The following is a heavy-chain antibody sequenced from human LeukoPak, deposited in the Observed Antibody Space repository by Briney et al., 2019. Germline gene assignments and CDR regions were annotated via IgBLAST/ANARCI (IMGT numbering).Heavy chain of an antibody. CDR3: ARDTGCTNGVCYTGFDY. D-gene: IGHD2-8*01. Sequence: SETLSLTCTVSGGSISGGDYYWSWIRQPPGKGLEWIGYIYYSGSTYYNPSLKSRVTISVDTSKNQFSLKLSSVTAADTAVYYCARDTGCTNGVCYTGFDYWGQGTLVTVSS. J-gene: IGHJ4*02. CDR2: IYYSGST. V-gene: IGHV4-30-4*08. CDR1: GGSISGGDYY.